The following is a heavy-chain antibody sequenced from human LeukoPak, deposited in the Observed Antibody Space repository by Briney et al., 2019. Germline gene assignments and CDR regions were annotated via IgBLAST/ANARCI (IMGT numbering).Heavy chain of an antibody. Sequence: PSETLSVTCTDSGDSISSSSYCWGWIRQPPGKGLERIGSIYYNGSTYYNPSLKVRVTISVDTSKNQFSLKLSSVTAADTAVYYCARGTYYYYYMDVWGKGTTVTVSS. V-gene: IGHV4-39*01. CDR3: ARGTYYYYYMDV. CDR1: GDSISSSSYC. D-gene: IGHD1-1*01. J-gene: IGHJ6*03. CDR2: IYYNGST.